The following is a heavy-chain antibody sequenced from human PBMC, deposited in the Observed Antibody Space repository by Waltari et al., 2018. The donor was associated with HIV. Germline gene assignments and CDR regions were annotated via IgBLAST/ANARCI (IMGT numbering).Heavy chain of an antibody. CDR3: SRAGTAAGKSNYYYGTDV. V-gene: IGHV3-33*01. Sequence: QVQLVESGGGVAQPGMSLRLSCVASGFRFSSLALHCVRQAPGKGLEWVALIWYDGSQKYYADSVKGRFTISRDNSQNTLYLQVDSLRVEDTATYYCSRAGTAAGKSNYYYGTDVWGQGTTVTVSS. J-gene: IGHJ6*02. D-gene: IGHD6-13*01. CDR2: IWYDGSQK. CDR1: GFRFSSLA.